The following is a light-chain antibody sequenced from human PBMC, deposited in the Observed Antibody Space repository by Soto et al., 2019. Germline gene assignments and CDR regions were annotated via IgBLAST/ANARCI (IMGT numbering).Light chain of an antibody. CDR3: QEYNNYWT. Sequence: DIQMSQSPSTLSASVGDTVTITCRASQTISRWLSWYQQKPGKAPRLLIYTASTSESGVPSRSSASGSGTEFTLTISSLHPDDFATYYCQEYNNYWTFGQGTKVDI. J-gene: IGKJ1*01. CDR1: QTISRW. CDR2: TAS. V-gene: IGKV1-5*01.